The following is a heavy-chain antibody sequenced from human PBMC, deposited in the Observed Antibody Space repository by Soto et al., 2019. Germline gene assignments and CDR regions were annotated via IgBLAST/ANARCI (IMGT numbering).Heavy chain of an antibody. CDR3: ARGGSYYGSGSSFDY. CDR1: GYTFTSYA. V-gene: IGHV1-3*01. J-gene: IGHJ4*02. D-gene: IGHD3-10*01. Sequence: QVQLVQSGAEVKKPGASVKVSCKASGYTFTSYAMHWVRQAPGQRLDWMGWINAGNGNTKYSQKFQGRVTITRDTSASTAYMELSSLRSEDTAVYYCARGGSYYGSGSSFDYWGQGTLVTVSS. CDR2: INAGNGNT.